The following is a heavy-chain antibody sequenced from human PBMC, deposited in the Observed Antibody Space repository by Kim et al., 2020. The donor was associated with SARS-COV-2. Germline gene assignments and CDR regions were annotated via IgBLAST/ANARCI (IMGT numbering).Heavy chain of an antibody. D-gene: IGHD3-22*01. CDR1: GYTFTSYA. CDR3: ARDQDYYDSSSYYYYYYYMDV. CDR2: INTNTGNP. J-gene: IGHJ6*03. Sequence: ASVKVSCKASGYTFTSYAMNWVRQAPGQGLEWMGWINTNTGNPTYAQGFTGRFVFSLDTSVSTAYLQISSLKAEDTAVYYCARDQDYYDSSSYYYYYYYMDVWGKGTTVTVSS. V-gene: IGHV7-4-1*02.